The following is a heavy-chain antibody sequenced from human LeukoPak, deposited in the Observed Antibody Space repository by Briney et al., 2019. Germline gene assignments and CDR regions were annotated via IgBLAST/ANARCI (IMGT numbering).Heavy chain of an antibody. CDR2: TYYRSKWYN. V-gene: IGHV6-1*01. Sequence: SQTLSLTCAISGDSVSSNSVAWNWIRQSPSRGLEWLGRTYYRSKWYNDYAVSVKSRITINPDTSKNQLSLQLDSVTPEDAAMYYCARGRSGYDPFDYWGQGTLVTVSS. CDR1: GDSVSSNSVA. CDR3: ARGRSGYDPFDY. J-gene: IGHJ4*02. D-gene: IGHD5-12*01.